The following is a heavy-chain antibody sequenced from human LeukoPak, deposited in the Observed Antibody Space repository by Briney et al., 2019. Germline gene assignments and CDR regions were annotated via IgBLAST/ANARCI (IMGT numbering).Heavy chain of an antibody. CDR3: TKGSGSSRPYYFDY. V-gene: IGHV3-23*01. J-gene: IGHJ4*02. CDR1: GFTFSSYV. D-gene: IGHD6-6*01. CDR2: LNVGGDTT. Sequence: GGSLRLSCATSGFTFSSYVMSWVRQAPGKGLEWVTALNVGGDTTYYVDSVNGRFTVSRDNSKSTLYLQMNSLRAEDTAVYYCTKGSGSSRPYYFDYWGQGTLVTVSS.